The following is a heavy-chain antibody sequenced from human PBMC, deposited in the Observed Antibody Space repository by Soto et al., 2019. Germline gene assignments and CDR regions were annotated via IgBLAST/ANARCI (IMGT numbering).Heavy chain of an antibody. J-gene: IGHJ6*02. CDR1: GGSISSGGYY. CDR2: IYYSGST. D-gene: IGHD5-18*01. Sequence: QVQLQESGPGLVKPSQTLSLTCTVSGGSISSGGYYWSWIRQHPGKGLEWIGYIYYSGSTYYNPSLKSRVTISVDTSKNQSSLKLSSVTAADTAVYYCARDLVDTAMFYGMDVWGQGTTVTVSS. CDR3: ARDLVDTAMFYGMDV. V-gene: IGHV4-31*03.